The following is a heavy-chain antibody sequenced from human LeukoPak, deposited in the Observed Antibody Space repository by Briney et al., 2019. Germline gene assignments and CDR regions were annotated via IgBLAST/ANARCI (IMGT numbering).Heavy chain of an antibody. Sequence: SETLSLTCTVSGGSISSSSYYWGWMRQPPGKGLEWIGSIYYSGSTYYNPSLKSRVTISVDTSKNQFSLKLSSVTAADTAVYYCARHGGTTGIDAFDIWGQGTMVTVSS. CDR1: GGSISSSSYY. CDR3: ARHGGTTGIDAFDI. D-gene: IGHD1-1*01. J-gene: IGHJ3*02. CDR2: IYYSGST. V-gene: IGHV4-39*01.